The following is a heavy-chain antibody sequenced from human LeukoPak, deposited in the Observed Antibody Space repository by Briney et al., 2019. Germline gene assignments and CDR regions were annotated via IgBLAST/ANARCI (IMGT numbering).Heavy chain of an antibody. CDR1: GYTFTNYG. V-gene: IGHV1-18*01. Sequence: ASVKVSCKASGYTFTNYGINWLRQAPGQGLEWMGWISAYNGNTNYAQRLQGRVTMTTDTSTSTAYMELRSLRSDDTAVYYCARARALYYGDYPLESVDYWGQGTLVTVSS. J-gene: IGHJ4*02. CDR3: ARARALYYGDYPLESVDY. CDR2: ISAYNGNT. D-gene: IGHD4-17*01.